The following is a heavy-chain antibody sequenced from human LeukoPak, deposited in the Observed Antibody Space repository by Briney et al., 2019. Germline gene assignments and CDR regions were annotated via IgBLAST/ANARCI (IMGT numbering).Heavy chain of an antibody. Sequence: GSLRLSCAASVFTVSSNYMSWVRQAPGKGLEWVSFIYSGGSTYYADSVKGRFTISRDNSKNTLYLQMNSLRADDTAVYYCARGYYYGSGSYAYAFDIWGQGTMVTVSS. CDR3: ARGYYYGSGSYAYAFDI. J-gene: IGHJ3*02. D-gene: IGHD3-10*01. CDR1: VFTVSSNY. V-gene: IGHV3-53*01. CDR2: IYSGGST.